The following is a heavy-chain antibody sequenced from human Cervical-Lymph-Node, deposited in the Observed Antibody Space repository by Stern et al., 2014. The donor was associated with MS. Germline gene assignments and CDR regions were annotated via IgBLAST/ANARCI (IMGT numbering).Heavy chain of an antibody. Sequence: VQLVESGAEVRKPGSSVRVSCKLTGGTLNNYGISWVREAPGQGLEWMGWFLPIFEAANYAQGFQGRVTITADESTSTVDMELSGLRSEDTAVYYCATVGYCNTRSCIGYYYGMDVWGQGTTVTVPS. CDR1: GGTLNNYG. CDR3: ATVGYCNTRSCIGYYYGMDV. CDR2: FLPIFEAA. D-gene: IGHD2-2*01. J-gene: IGHJ6*02. V-gene: IGHV1-69*01.